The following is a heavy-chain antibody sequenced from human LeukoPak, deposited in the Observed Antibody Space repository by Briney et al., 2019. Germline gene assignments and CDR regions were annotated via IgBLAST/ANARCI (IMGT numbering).Heavy chain of an antibody. J-gene: IGHJ4*02. Sequence: RSGGSLRLSCAASGFTFSSYAMSWVRQAPGKGLEWVSAISGSGGSTYYADSVKGRFTISRDNSKNTLYLQMNSLRAEDTAVYYCAKCSRTSCFYYFDYWGQGTLVTVSS. V-gene: IGHV3-23*01. D-gene: IGHD2-2*01. CDR1: GFTFSSYA. CDR3: AKCSRTSCFYYFDY. CDR2: ISGSGGST.